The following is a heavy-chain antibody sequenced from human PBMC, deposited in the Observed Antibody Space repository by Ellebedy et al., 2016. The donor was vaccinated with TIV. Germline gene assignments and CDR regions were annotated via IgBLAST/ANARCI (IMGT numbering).Heavy chain of an antibody. V-gene: IGHV1-18*04. J-gene: IGHJ6*02. D-gene: IGHD3-3*01. CDR1: GYTFTSYG. Sequence: ASVKVSXXASGYTFTSYGISWVRQAPGQGLEWMGWISAYNGNTNYAQKLQGRVTMTTDTSTSTAYMELRSLRSDDTAVYYCAREPPIDYDFSSYGMDVWGQGTTVTVSS. CDR2: ISAYNGNT. CDR3: AREPPIDYDFSSYGMDV.